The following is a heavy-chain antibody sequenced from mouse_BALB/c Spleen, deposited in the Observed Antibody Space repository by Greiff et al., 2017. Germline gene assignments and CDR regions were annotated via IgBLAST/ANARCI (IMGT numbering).Heavy chain of an antibody. D-gene: IGHD2-1*01. CDR2: INPGSGGT. CDR3: AREGNSYAMDY. J-gene: IGHJ4*01. Sequence: VQLVESGAELVRPGTSVKVSCKASGYAFTNYLIEWVKQRPGQGLEWIGVINPGSGGTNYNEKFKGKATLTADKSSSTAYMQLSSLTSDDSAVYFCAREGNSYAMDYWGQGTSVTVSS. V-gene: IGHV1-54*01. CDR1: GYAFTNYL.